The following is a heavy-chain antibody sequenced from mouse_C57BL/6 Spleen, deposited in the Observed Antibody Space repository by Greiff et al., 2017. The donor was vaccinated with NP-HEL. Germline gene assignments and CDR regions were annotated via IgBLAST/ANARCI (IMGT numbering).Heavy chain of an antibody. CDR2: IYPGSGST. V-gene: IGHV1-55*01. Sequence: QVQLQQSGAELVKPGASVKMSCKASGYTFTSYWITWVKQRPGQGLEWIGDIYPGSGSTNYNEKFKSKATLTVDTSSSTAYMQLSSLTSEDSAVYYCARGTRYGSSAPFDYWGQGTTLTVSS. D-gene: IGHD1-1*01. J-gene: IGHJ2*01. CDR1: GYTFTSYW. CDR3: ARGTRYGSSAPFDY.